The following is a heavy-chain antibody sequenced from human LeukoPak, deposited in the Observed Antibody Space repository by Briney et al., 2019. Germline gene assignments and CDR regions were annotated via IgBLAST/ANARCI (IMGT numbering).Heavy chain of an antibody. CDR3: VRQAVAGFDC. CDR2: INGDGSST. D-gene: IGHD6-19*01. Sequence: HPGGSLRLSCAASGFTFSSNWMHWIRQAPGKWLLWVSRINGDGSSTLYADSVKGRFTISRDNAKNTLYLQMNSLISEDTAVYYCVRQAVAGFDCWGQGTLVTISS. CDR1: GFTFSSNW. V-gene: IGHV3-74*03. J-gene: IGHJ4*02.